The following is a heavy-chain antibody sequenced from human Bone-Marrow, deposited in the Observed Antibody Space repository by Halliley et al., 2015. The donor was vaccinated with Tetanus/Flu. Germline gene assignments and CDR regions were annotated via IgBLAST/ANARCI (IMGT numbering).Heavy chain of an antibody. CDR2: IYPGHSPV. Sequence: LEWGGVIYPGHSPVRYGPVFQGRVTLSAEESINPASLQWSSLGASDTAIYYCARNYDDYHLGNWGQGTLVTVSS. J-gene: IGHJ4*02. D-gene: IGHD4-17*01. V-gene: IGHV5-51*01. CDR3: ARNYDDYHLGN.